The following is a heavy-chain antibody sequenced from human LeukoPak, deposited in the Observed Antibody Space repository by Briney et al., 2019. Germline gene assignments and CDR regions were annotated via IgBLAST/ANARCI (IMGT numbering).Heavy chain of an antibody. CDR3: AKDSMPRIVGATA. J-gene: IGHJ4*02. Sequence: PGGSLGLSCAASGFTFSSYGMHWVRQAPGKGLEWVAFIRYDGSNKYYADSVKGRFTISRDNSKNTLYLQMNSLRAEDTAVYYCAKDSMPRIVGATAWGQGTLVTVSS. CDR1: GFTFSSYG. D-gene: IGHD1-26*01. V-gene: IGHV3-30*02. CDR2: IRYDGSNK.